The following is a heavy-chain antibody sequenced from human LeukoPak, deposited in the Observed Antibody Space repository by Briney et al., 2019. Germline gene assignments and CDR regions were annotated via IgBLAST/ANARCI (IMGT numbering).Heavy chain of an antibody. CDR3: ARAPLYYDILTGWVYYYYTDV. D-gene: IGHD3-9*01. CDR2: MNPNSGNT. J-gene: IGHJ6*03. Sequence: ASVKVSCKASGYTFTSYDINWVRQATGQGLEWMGWMNPNSGNTGYAQKFQGRVTITRNTSISTAYMELSSLRSEDTAVYYCARAPLYYDILTGWVYYYYTDVWGKGTTVTVSS. CDR1: GYTFTSYD. V-gene: IGHV1-8*03.